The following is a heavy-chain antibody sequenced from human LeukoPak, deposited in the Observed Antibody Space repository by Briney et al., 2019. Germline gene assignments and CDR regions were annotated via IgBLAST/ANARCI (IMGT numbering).Heavy chain of an antibody. J-gene: IGHJ4*02. Sequence: SETLSLTCTVSGGSISSSSYYWGWIRQPPGKGLEWIGSIYYSGSTYYNPSLKSRVTISVDTSKNQFSLKLSSVTAADTAVYYCARGRTMIAFGGVIVYYFDYWGQGTLVTVSS. CDR1: GGSISSSSYY. CDR2: IYYSGST. CDR3: ARGRTMIAFGGVIVYYFDY. V-gene: IGHV4-39*01. D-gene: IGHD3-16*02.